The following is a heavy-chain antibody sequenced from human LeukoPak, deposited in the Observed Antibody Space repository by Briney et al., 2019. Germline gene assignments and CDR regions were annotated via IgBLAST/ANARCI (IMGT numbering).Heavy chain of an antibody. CDR1: GGSISSYY. CDR3: ARGVYIAAAQYGY. Sequence: SETLSLTCTVSGGSISSYYWSWIRQPPGKGLEWIGHIYYSGTTNYNPSLKSRVTISVDTSKNQFSLKLSSVTAADTAVYYCARGVYIAAAQYGYWGQGTLVTVSS. V-gene: IGHV4-59*01. D-gene: IGHD6-13*01. J-gene: IGHJ4*02. CDR2: IYYSGTT.